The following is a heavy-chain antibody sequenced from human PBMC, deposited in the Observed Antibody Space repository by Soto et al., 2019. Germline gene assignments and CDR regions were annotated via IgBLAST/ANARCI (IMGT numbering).Heavy chain of an antibody. CDR1: GFTFSSYG. J-gene: IGHJ6*02. Sequence: PGGSLRLSCAASGFTFSSYGMHWVRQAPGKGLEWVAVISYDGSNKYYADSVKGRFTISRDNSKNTLYLQMNSLRAEDTAVYYCAKDGYNWTYRDYYYGMDVWGQGTTVTVSS. D-gene: IGHD1-7*01. CDR2: ISYDGSNK. CDR3: AKDGYNWTYRDYYYGMDV. V-gene: IGHV3-30*18.